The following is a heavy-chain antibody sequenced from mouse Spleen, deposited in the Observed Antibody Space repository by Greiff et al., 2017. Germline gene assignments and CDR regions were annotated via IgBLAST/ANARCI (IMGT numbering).Heavy chain of an antibody. V-gene: IGHV1-64*01. CDR3: ARSDYGYVGY. CDR2: IHPNSGST. Sequence: QVQLKQSGAELVKPGASVKLSCKASGYTFTSYWMHWVKQRPGQGLEWIGMIHPNSGSTNYNEKFKSKATLTVDKSSSTAYMQLSSLTSEDSAVYYCARSDYGYVGYWGQGTTLTVSS. CDR1: GYTFTSYW. D-gene: IGHD1-2*01. J-gene: IGHJ2*01.